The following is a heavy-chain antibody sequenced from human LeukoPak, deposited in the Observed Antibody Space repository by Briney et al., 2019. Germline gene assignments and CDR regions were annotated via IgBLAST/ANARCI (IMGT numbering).Heavy chain of an antibody. V-gene: IGHV6-1*01. Sequence: SQTLSLTCAISGDSVSSNSAAWNWIRQSPSRGLEWLGRTYYRSKWYNDYAVSVKSRITINPDTSKNQFSLKLSSVTAADTAVYYCAQGDSSPVYYYMDVWGKGTTVTVSS. CDR2: TYYRSKWYN. CDR3: AQGDSSPVYYYMDV. J-gene: IGHJ6*03. D-gene: IGHD6-13*01. CDR1: GDSVSSNSAA.